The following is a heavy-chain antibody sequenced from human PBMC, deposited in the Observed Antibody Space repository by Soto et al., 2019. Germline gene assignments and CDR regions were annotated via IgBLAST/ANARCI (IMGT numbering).Heavy chain of an antibody. CDR3: AKVRVGIDVDFDY. Sequence: EVEVLESGGGLVRPGGSLRLSCAASGFTFSSYAMNWVRQAPGKGLEWVATVSGSGTNTYYADSVKGRFNISRDNSKNTLSLQMNTLTAEDTAVYYCAKVRVGIDVDFDYWGQGALVTVSS. D-gene: IGHD2-21*01. J-gene: IGHJ4*02. V-gene: IGHV3-23*01. CDR2: VSGSGTNT. CDR1: GFTFSSYA.